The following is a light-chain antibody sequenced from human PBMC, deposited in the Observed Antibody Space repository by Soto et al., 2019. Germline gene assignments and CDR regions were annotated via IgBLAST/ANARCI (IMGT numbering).Light chain of an antibody. CDR3: QQYVSIPLT. CDR1: QSVGTY. V-gene: IGKV3-20*01. Sequence: EIVLTQSPGTLSLSPGERATLSCRASQSVGTYVAWYQQKPGQAPRLLIYGASSRATGIPDRFSGSGSGTDGTLTISRLEPEDSAVYYCQQYVSIPLTFGGGTKVEIK. J-gene: IGKJ4*01. CDR2: GAS.